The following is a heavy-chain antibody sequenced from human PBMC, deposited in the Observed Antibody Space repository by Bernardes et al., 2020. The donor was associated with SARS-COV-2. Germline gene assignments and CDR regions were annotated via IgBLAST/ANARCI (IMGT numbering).Heavy chain of an antibody. CDR1: GFTFSSYG. V-gene: IGHV3-21*01. D-gene: IGHD5-12*01. CDR3: AREIHTGYDQRGQDGMDV. CDR2: ITSGSSYI. J-gene: IGHJ6*02. Sequence: GGSLRLSCAASGFTFSSYGMNWVRQAPGKGLEWVSSITSGSSYIYYADSMKGRFTISRDNAKNSLYLQMNSLRAEDTAVYYCAREIHTGYDQRGQDGMDVWGQGTTVTVSS.